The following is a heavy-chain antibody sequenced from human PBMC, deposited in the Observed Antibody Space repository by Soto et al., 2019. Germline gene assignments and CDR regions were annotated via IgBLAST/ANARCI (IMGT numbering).Heavy chain of an antibody. CDR2: INPNSGGT. Sequence: QVQLVQSGAEVKKPGASVKVSCKASGYTFTGYYLHWVRQAPGQGLEWMGWINPNSGGTNYAQKFQGWVSMTRDTSINTAYMEVIRLTSDDTAVYYCARSPIVGVRDFDSWGQGTLVTVSS. J-gene: IGHJ4*02. V-gene: IGHV1-2*04. CDR1: GYTFTGYY. CDR3: ARSPIVGVRDFDS. D-gene: IGHD1-26*01.